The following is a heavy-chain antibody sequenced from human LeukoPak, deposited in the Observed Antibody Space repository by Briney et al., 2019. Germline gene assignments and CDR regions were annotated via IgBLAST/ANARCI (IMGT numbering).Heavy chain of an antibody. D-gene: IGHD3-10*01. CDR1: GYSISSGYY. CDR3: AREGTMVRGVQYYYYGMDV. Sequence: PSETLSLTCTVSGYSISSGYYWGWIRQPPGKGLEWIGSIYHSGSTYYNPSLKSRVTISVDTSKNQFSLKLSSVTAADTAVYYCAREGTMVRGVQYYYYGMDVWGQGTTVTVSS. J-gene: IGHJ6*02. V-gene: IGHV4-38-2*02. CDR2: IYHSGST.